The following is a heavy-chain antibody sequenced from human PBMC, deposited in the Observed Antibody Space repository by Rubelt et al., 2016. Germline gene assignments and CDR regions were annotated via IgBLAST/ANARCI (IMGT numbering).Heavy chain of an antibody. V-gene: IGHV1-18*01. CDR2: ISFHNANS. CDR3: AALDTAILAF. J-gene: IGHJ4*02. CDR1: GYRYDTFG. Sequence: VKTPGASVTVSCKASGYRYDTFGFTWLRQAPGQGPEWMGWISFHNANSLHAQKFLGRLTLTKDTSTSTAFMKLRDQRPDDTATYYCAALDTAILAFWGQGTRVIVSS. D-gene: IGHD4-17*01.